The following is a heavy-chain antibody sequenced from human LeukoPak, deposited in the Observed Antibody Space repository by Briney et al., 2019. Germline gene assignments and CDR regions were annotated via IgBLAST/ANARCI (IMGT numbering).Heavy chain of an antibody. CDR2: INTSTGNP. CDR1: GYTFTNFA. J-gene: IGHJ5*02. Sequence: ASVKVSCKASGYTFTNFAMNWVRQAPGQGLEWMGWINTSTGNPTYAQGFTERFVFSLDTSVSTAYLQISSLKAEDTAVYYCANENWFDPWGQGTLVTVSS. V-gene: IGHV7-4-1*02. CDR3: ANENWFDP.